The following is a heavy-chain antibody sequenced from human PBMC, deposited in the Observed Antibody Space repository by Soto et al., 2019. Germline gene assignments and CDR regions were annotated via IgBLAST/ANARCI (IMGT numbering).Heavy chain of an antibody. V-gene: IGHV4-59*01. D-gene: IGHD3-16*01. CDR2: IYHSGST. CDR3: ARDGGTLIDY. J-gene: IGHJ4*02. Sequence: QVQLQESGPGLVKPSETLSLTRTVSGGSISSYYWTWIRQPPGKGLEWIGYIYHSGSTSYNPSLKSRVTISVDTSKNQFSLKLNSVTAADTAVYYCARDGGTLIDYWGQGTLVTVSS. CDR1: GGSISSYY.